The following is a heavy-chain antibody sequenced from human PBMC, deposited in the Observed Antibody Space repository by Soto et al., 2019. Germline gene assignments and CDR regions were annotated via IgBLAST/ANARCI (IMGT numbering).Heavy chain of an antibody. CDR3: AKEQGEASKTFDL. V-gene: IGHV3-23*01. J-gene: IGHJ4*02. CDR1: EFTFSRYA. Sequence: EVRLSESGGGLVQPGGSLRLSCAASEFTFSRYAMIWVRQAPGKGLEWVSTIRGSGDSTFYADSVKGRFTVSRDNSENTLYLLMNSLRAEDTGFYYCAKEQGEASKTFDLWGQGTLVTVSS. CDR2: IRGSGDST. D-gene: IGHD1-26*01.